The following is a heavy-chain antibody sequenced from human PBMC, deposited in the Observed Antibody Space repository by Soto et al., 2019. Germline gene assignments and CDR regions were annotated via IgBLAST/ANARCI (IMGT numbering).Heavy chain of an antibody. CDR2: ITITGSTI. J-gene: IGHJ3*02. Sequence: GGSLRLSCAASGFTFSSYSMNWVRQAPGKGLEWVSYITITGSTINYADSVKGRFTISRDNAKNSLYLQMNSLRAEDTAVYYCARDAAQGLRPGAFDIWGQGTMVTVSS. CDR3: ARDAAQGLRPGAFDI. V-gene: IGHV3-48*01. CDR1: GFTFSSYS. D-gene: IGHD6-13*01.